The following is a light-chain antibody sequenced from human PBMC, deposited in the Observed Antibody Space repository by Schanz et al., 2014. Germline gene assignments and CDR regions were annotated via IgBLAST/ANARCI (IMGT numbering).Light chain of an antibody. CDR2: DVG. CDR1: SSDVGGYNF. CDR3: SSYTPSTTLVV. Sequence: QSALTQPASVSGSPGQSITISCTGTSSDVGGYNFVSWYQHHPGKAPKLMIYDVGNRPSGVSNRFSGSKSGNTASLTISGLQPEDEADYYCSSYTPSTTLVVFGGGTKVTVL. J-gene: IGLJ3*02. V-gene: IGLV2-14*03.